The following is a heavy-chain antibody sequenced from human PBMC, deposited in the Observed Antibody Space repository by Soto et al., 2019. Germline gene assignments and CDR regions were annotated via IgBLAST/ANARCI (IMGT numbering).Heavy chain of an antibody. CDR2: ISGSGGST. J-gene: IGHJ4*02. V-gene: IGHV3-23*01. CDR1: GFTFSSYA. D-gene: IGHD3-3*01. Sequence: GGSLRLSCAASGFTFSSYAMSWVRQAPGKGLEWVSVISGSGGSTYYADSVKGRFTISRDNSKNTLYLQMNSLRAEDTAVYYCAGNRRFLEWLSFDYWGQGTLVTVSS. CDR3: AGNRRFLEWLSFDY.